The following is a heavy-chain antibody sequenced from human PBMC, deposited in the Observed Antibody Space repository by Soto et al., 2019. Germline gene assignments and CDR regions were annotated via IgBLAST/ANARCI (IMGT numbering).Heavy chain of an antibody. CDR2: ISPMFGAA. V-gene: IGHV1-69*19. CDR3: AREVQVHTPAFVY. CDR1: GGTFNTYA. Sequence: QVQLVQSGAEMKKPGSSVKVSCPSSGGTFNTYAMNWVRQAPGQGPEWMGDISPMFGAANYAPKFQGRVTSTADVSTGTSYMQLSSLTSVDTALYFCAREVQVHTPAFVYWGQGTLVTVSS. D-gene: IGHD3-10*01. J-gene: IGHJ4*02.